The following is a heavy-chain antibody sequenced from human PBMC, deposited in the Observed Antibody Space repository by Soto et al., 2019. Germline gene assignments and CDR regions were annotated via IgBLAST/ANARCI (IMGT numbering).Heavy chain of an antibody. CDR1: GGSISSGGYF. V-gene: IGHV4-31*01. Sequence: QVQLQESGPGLVKPSQTLSLTCTVSGGSISSGGYFWSWIRQHPGKGLEWIGFIYYSGSTYYNPSHKSLLTISLDTSKNQFSLKLSAVTAADTAVYYCAREGATPYYYYGMDVWGQGTTVTVSS. CDR2: IYYSGST. D-gene: IGHD1-1*01. CDR3: AREGATPYYYYGMDV. J-gene: IGHJ6*02.